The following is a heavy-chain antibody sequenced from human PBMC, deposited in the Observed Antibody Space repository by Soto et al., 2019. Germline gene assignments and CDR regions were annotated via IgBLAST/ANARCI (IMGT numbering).Heavy chain of an antibody. CDR1: GFTFSSYG. CDR2: IWYDGSNK. Sequence: GGSLRLSCAASGFTFSSYGMHWVRQAPGKGLEWVAVIWYDGSNKYYADSVKGRFTISRDNSKNTLYLQMNSLRAEDTAVYYCARDRSSSWYGNYFDYWGQGTLVTV. J-gene: IGHJ4*02. D-gene: IGHD6-13*01. CDR3: ARDRSSSWYGNYFDY. V-gene: IGHV3-33*01.